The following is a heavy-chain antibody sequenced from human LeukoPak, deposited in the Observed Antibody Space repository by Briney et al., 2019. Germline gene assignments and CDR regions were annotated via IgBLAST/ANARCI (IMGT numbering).Heavy chain of an antibody. CDR3: ARDTYYYGP. V-gene: IGHV3-23*01. CDR2: ISGTGANT. Sequence: GGSLRLSCAASGLTFNLYAMSWVRQAPGKGLEWVSGISGTGANTYYADSVKGRFTISRDNSKNTLYLQMNSLRAEDTAIYYCARDTYYYGPWGQGTMVTVSS. J-gene: IGHJ3*01. D-gene: IGHD3-10*01. CDR1: GLTFNLYA.